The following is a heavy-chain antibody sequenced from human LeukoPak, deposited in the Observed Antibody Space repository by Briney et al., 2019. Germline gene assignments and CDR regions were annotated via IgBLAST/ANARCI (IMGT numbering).Heavy chain of an antibody. Sequence: GRSLRLSCAAPGFTFSSYAMHWVRQAPGKGLEWVAVISYDGSNKYYADSVKGRFTISRDNSKNTLYLQMNSLRAEDTAVYYCARSRAPYDSSGYYDYWGQGTLVTVSS. CDR1: GFTFSSYA. CDR2: ISYDGSNK. D-gene: IGHD3-22*01. CDR3: ARSRAPYDSSGYYDY. J-gene: IGHJ4*02. V-gene: IGHV3-30-3*01.